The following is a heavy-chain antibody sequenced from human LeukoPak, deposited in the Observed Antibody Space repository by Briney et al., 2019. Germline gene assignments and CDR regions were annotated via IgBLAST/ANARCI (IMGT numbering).Heavy chain of an antibody. J-gene: IGHJ6*02. Sequence: SVKVSCKTSGGTFSSSAITWVRQAPRQGLEWMGRIIPVLNITTYAQKFQGSVTITADTSTSTVYMELSSLRSEETAVYYCARDQGLTAPPPYGLDVWGQGTTVIVS. D-gene: IGHD5-18*01. V-gene: IGHV1-69*04. CDR3: ARDQGLTAPPPYGLDV. CDR2: IIPVLNIT. CDR1: GGTFSSSA.